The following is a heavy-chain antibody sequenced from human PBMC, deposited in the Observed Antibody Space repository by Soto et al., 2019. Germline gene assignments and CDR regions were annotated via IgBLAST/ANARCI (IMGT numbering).Heavy chain of an antibody. J-gene: IGHJ4*02. Sequence: EVQLLESGGGLVQPGGSLRLSCAASGFTFSNYAMSWVRQAPGKGLEWVSAISINGRSTYYADSVKGRFIISRDNSKNTLYLQMNSLRVEDTAVYYCAKGLQWELPLEYCGQGTLVTVSS. CDR2: ISINGRST. V-gene: IGHV3-23*01. CDR1: GFTFSNYA. CDR3: AKGLQWELPLEY. D-gene: IGHD1-26*01.